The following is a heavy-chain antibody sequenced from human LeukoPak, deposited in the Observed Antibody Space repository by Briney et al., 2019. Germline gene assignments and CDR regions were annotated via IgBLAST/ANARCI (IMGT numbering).Heavy chain of an antibody. CDR1: GFTFSGYS. Sequence: GGSLRLSCAASGFTFSGYSMSWVRQAPGKGLEWVANINQNGSDTYYVDSVKGRFTISRDNAKNSLFLQMGSLRVEDTAVYYCARESTAGYNSSWYGFRNWGQGTLVSVSS. CDR2: INQNGSDT. J-gene: IGHJ1*01. CDR3: ARESTAGYNSSWYGFRN. V-gene: IGHV3-7*01. D-gene: IGHD6-13*01.